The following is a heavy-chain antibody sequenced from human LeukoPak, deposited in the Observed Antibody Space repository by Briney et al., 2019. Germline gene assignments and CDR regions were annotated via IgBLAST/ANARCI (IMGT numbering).Heavy chain of an antibody. CDR2: ISGSGGST. CDR3: AKDGTLGYCSGGSCYSDAFDI. Sequence: GGSLRLSCAASGFTFSSYAMSWVRQAPGKGLEWVSAISGSGGSTYHADSVKGRFTISRDNSKNTLYLQMNSLRAEDTAVYYCAKDGTLGYCSGGSCYSDAFDIWGQGTMVTVSS. CDR1: GFTFSSYA. D-gene: IGHD2-15*01. V-gene: IGHV3-23*01. J-gene: IGHJ3*02.